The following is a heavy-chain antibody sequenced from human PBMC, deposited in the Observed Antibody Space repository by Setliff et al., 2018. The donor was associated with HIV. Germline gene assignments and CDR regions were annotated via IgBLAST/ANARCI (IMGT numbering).Heavy chain of an antibody. D-gene: IGHD6-13*01. CDR3: ARSGRVNSAAGLGDY. Sequence: ASVKVSCKASGYTFTSYYMHWVRQAPGQGLEWMGIINPSGGSTSYAQKFQGRVTMTTDTSTSTAYMELRSLRSDDTAVYFCARSGRVNSAAGLGDYWGQGTLVTVSS. CDR1: GYTFTSYY. J-gene: IGHJ4*02. V-gene: IGHV1-46*01. CDR2: INPSGGST.